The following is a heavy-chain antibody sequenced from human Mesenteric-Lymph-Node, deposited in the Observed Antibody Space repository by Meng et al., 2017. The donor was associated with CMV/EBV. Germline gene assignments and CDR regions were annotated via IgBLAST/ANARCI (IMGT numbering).Heavy chain of an antibody. CDR3: AKNAAWNLEY. D-gene: IGHD1-1*01. CDR2: IYYSGST. CDR1: GGSISSSSYY. V-gene: IGHV4-39*07. J-gene: IGHJ4*02. Sequence: LTCAVSGGSISSSSYYWGWIRQPPGKGLEWIGSIYYSGSTYYNPSLKSRVTISIDKSKDQLSLKLSSVTAADTAVYYCAKNAAWNLEYWGQGTLVTVSS.